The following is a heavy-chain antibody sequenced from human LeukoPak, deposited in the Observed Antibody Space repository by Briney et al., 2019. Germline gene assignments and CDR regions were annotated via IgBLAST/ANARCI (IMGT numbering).Heavy chain of an antibody. CDR2: INSAGIST. D-gene: IGHD3-16*01. V-gene: IGHV3-74*01. J-gene: IGHJ4*02. CDR1: GFSFSSYW. Sequence: SGGSLRLSCTASGFSFSSYWMHWVRQAPGKGLVWVSRINSAGISTNYADSVKGRFTISRDNAKNTVYLQMNSLRAEDTAVYYCARCATYYFDYWGQGTLVTVSS. CDR3: ARCATYYFDY.